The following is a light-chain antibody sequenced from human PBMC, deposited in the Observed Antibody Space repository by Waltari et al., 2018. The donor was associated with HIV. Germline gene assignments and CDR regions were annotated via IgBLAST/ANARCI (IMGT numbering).Light chain of an antibody. J-gene: IGKJ4*01. CDR3: LQRRSWPPT. CDR2: DAS. CDR1: QSVDNY. V-gene: IGKV3-11*01. Sequence: EIVLTQSPATLSLSPGERVTLSCRASQSVDNYLAWYQHKPGQAPRFLLYDASSRADDIPDRFSGSGSGTDFTLTISSLEPEDFAVYFCLQRRSWPPTFGGGTKVEIK.